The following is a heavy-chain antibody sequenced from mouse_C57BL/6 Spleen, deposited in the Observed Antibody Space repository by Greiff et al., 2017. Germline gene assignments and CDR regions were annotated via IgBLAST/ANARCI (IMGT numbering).Heavy chain of an antibody. CDR3: ASPYCYYAMDY. D-gene: IGHD6-5*01. CDR1: GFTFTDYY. V-gene: IGHV7-3*01. CDR2: IRNKANGYTT. J-gene: IGHJ4*01. Sequence: DVHLVESGGGLVQPGGSLSLSCAASGFTFTDYYMSWVRQPPGKALEWLGFIRNKANGYTTEYSASVKGRFTISRDNSQSILYLQMNALGAEDSATYYCASPYCYYAMDYWGQGTSVTVSS.